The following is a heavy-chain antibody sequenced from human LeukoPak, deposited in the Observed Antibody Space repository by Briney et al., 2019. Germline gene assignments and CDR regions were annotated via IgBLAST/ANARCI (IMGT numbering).Heavy chain of an antibody. J-gene: IGHJ4*02. D-gene: IGHD2-15*01. CDR3: ARSSSRWYAIDY. Sequence: GESLKISCKGSGYSFSSNWIGWVRQMPGKGLEWMGIIYPGDSDTRYSPSFQGQVTISADKSISTAYLQWNSLKASDTAMYYCARSSSRWYAIDYWGQGTLVTVSS. CDR2: IYPGDSDT. CDR1: GYSFSSNW. V-gene: IGHV5-51*01.